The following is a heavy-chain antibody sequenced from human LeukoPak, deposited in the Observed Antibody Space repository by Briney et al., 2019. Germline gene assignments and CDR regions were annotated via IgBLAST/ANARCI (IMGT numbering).Heavy chain of an antibody. Sequence: PSETLSLTCAVYGGSFSGYYWSWIRQPPGKGLEWIGEINHSGSTNYNPSLESRDTISVDTSKNQFSLKLISVTAADTAVYYCSRAPSGVVVVVAAKYYYYYMDVWGKGTTVTVSS. CDR3: SRAPSGVVVVVAAKYYYYYMDV. CDR2: INHSGST. CDR1: GGSFSGYY. V-gene: IGHV4-34*01. J-gene: IGHJ6*03. D-gene: IGHD2-15*01.